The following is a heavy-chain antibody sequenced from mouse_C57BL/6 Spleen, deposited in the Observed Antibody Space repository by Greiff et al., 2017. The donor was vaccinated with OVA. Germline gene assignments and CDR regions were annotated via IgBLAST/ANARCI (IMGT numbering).Heavy chain of an antibody. V-gene: IGHV1-85*01. CDR3: APITTVVNTGWYFDV. D-gene: IGHD1-1*01. CDR2: IYPRDGST. Sequence: QVQLQQSGPELVKPGASVKLSCKASGYTFTSYDINWVKQRPGQGLEWIGWIYPRDGSTKYNEKFKGKATLTVDTSSSTAYMELHSLTSEDSAVYFCAPITTVVNTGWYFDVWGTGTTVTVSS. J-gene: IGHJ1*03. CDR1: GYTFTSYD.